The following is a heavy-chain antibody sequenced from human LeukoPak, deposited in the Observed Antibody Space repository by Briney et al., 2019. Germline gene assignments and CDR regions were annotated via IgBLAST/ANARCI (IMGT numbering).Heavy chain of an antibody. CDR2: IKQDGSEK. Sequence: PGGSLRLSCAASGFTFSSYWMSWVRQAPGKGLEWVANIKQDGSEKYYVDSVKGRFTISRDNAKNSLYLQMNSLRAEDTAVYYCARDRPTGITMVRGVISYWGQGTLVTVSS. CDR3: ARDRPTGITMVRGVISY. CDR1: GFTFSSYW. D-gene: IGHD3-10*01. J-gene: IGHJ4*02. V-gene: IGHV3-7*01.